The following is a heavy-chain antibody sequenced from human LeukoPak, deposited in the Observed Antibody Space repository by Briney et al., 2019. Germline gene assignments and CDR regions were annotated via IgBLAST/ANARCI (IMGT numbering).Heavy chain of an antibody. Sequence: GGSLRLSCAASGFTFSSYGMHWVRQAPGKGLEWVAVIWYDGSNKYYADSVKGRFTISRDNSKNTLYLQMNSLRAEDTAVYYCARESGGSSDVDYWGQGPLVTVSS. CDR3: ARESGGSSDVDY. V-gene: IGHV3-33*01. D-gene: IGHD6-6*01. J-gene: IGHJ4*02. CDR2: IWYDGSNK. CDR1: GFTFSSYG.